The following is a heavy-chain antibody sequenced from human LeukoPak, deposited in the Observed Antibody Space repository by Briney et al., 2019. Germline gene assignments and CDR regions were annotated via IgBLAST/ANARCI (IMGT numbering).Heavy chain of an antibody. J-gene: IGHJ6*03. D-gene: IGHD2-8*01. Sequence: ASVKVSCKASGYTFTGYYMHWVRQAPGQGLEWMGWINPNSGGTNYAQKFQGRVTMTTDTSTSTAYMELRSLRSDDTAVYYCAGVDCTNGVCQPRQLDMDVWGKGTTVTVSS. CDR3: AGVDCTNGVCQPRQLDMDV. CDR2: INPNSGGT. V-gene: IGHV1-2*02. CDR1: GYTFTGYY.